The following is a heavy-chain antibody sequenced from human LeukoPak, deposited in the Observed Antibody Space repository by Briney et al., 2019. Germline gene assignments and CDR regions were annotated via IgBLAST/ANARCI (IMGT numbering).Heavy chain of an antibody. CDR2: ISYDGSNK. CDR1: GFTFSSYA. V-gene: IGHV3-30-3*02. J-gene: IGHJ1*01. CDR3: AKIVFSYDSSGYYPEYFQH. Sequence: PGGSLRLSCAASGFTFSSYAMHWVRQAPGKGLEWVAVISYDGSNKYYADSVKGRFTISRDNSKNTLYLQMNSLRAEDTAVYYCAKIVFSYDSSGYYPEYFQHWGQGTLVTVSS. D-gene: IGHD3-22*01.